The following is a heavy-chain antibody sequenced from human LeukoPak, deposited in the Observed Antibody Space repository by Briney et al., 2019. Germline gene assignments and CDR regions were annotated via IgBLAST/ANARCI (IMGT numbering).Heavy chain of an antibody. CDR2: INWNGGST. CDR1: GFTFDDYG. Sequence: GGSLGLSCAASGFTFDDYGMSWVRQAPGKGLEWVSGINWNGGSTGYADSVKGRFTISRDNAKNSLYLQMNSLRAEDTALYYCAREPRFLYRAGNFGYWGQGTLVTVSS. J-gene: IGHJ4*02. CDR3: AREPRFLYRAGNFGY. V-gene: IGHV3-20*04. D-gene: IGHD3-16*01.